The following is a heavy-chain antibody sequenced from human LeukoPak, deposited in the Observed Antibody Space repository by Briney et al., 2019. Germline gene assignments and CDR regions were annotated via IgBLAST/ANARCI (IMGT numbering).Heavy chain of an antibody. CDR3: ARDIQYGDYIQMSDY. V-gene: IGHV1-46*01. CDR2: INPSGGST. CDR1: GYTFTSYY. D-gene: IGHD4-17*01. J-gene: IGHJ4*02. Sequence: ASVKVSCKASGYTFTSYYMHWVRQAPGQGLEWMGIINPSGGSTSYAQKFQGRVTMTRDTSTSTVYMELSSLRSEDTAVYYCARDIQYGDYIQMSDYWGQGTWSPSPQ.